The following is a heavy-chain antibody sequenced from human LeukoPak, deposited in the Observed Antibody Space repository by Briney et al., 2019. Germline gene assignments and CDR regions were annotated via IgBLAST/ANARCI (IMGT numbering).Heavy chain of an antibody. CDR3: ARDGAAARPEYYYYYGMDV. Sequence: GRSLRLSCAASGFTFSSYAMHWVRQAPGKGLEWVAVISYDGSNKYYADSVKGRFTISRDNSKNTLYLQMNSLRAEDTAVYYCARDGAAARPEYYYYYGMDVWGQGTTVTASS. CDR2: ISYDGSNK. D-gene: IGHD6-13*01. J-gene: IGHJ6*02. CDR1: GFTFSSYA. V-gene: IGHV3-30-3*01.